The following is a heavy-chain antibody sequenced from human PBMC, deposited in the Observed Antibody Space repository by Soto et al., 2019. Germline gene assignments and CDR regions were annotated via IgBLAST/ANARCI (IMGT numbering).Heavy chain of an antibody. D-gene: IGHD3-3*01. CDR2: ISAYNGNT. V-gene: IGHV1-18*04. CDR1: GYTFTSYV. Sequence: ASVKVSCKASGYTFTSYVISWVLQAPGQGLEWMGWISAYNGNTNYAQKLQGRVTMTTDTSTSTAYMELRSLRSDDTAVYYCARMGYDFGSGSATWFDPWVQGTMVTVSS. J-gene: IGHJ5*02. CDR3: ARMGYDFGSGSATWFDP.